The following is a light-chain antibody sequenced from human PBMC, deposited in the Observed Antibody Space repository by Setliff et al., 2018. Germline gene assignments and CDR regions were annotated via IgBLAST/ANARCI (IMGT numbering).Light chain of an antibody. Sequence: QSALTQPPSASGSPGQSLTISCTGTSCDIGAYNSVSWYQQHPGKAPKLLIYEVTKRPSGVPDRFSGSKSGNTASLTVSGLQADDEADYFCCSYAASYNPYVFGTGTKVTV. CDR1: SCDIGAYNS. V-gene: IGLV2-8*01. J-gene: IGLJ1*01. CDR2: EVT. CDR3: CSYAASYNPYV.